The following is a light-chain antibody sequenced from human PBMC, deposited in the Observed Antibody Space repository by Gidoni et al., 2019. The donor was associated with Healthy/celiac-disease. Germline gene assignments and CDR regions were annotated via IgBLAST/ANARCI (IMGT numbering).Light chain of an antibody. CDR2: DVS. CDR1: SSDVGGYNY. J-gene: IGLJ2*01. V-gene: IGLV2-14*01. Sequence: SALTQPAPVSGSPGQSITLSCTGTSSDVGGYNYVSWYQQHPGKAPKLMIYDVSNRPSGVSNRFSGSKSGNTASLTISGLQAEDEADYYCSSYTSSSTLVVFGGGTKLTVL. CDR3: SSYTSSSTLVV.